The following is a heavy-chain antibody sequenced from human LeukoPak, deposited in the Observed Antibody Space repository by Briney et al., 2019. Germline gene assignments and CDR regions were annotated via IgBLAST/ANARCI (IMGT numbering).Heavy chain of an antibody. J-gene: IGHJ6*02. CDR1: GFTFSSYA. CDR3: SKDQVPTVTTRGGMDV. Sequence: PGGSLRLSCAASGFTFSSYAMRWVRQAPGKGLEWVSAISGTGGSKYYADSVKGRFTISRDNSKNTLYLQMNSQRAEDTDVDYCSKDQVPTVTTRGGMDVWGQGTTVTVSS. CDR2: ISGTGGSK. V-gene: IGHV3-23*01. D-gene: IGHD4-11*01.